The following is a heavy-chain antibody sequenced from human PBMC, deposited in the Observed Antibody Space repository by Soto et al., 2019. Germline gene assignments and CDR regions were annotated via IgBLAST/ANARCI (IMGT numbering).Heavy chain of an antibody. CDR3: ARELQRTGWADC. V-gene: IGHV4-31*03. CDR2: IHYTGST. J-gene: IGHJ4*02. CDR1: GGSIGSSDYD. Sequence: QVLLQESGPGLVKPSETLSLTCSVYGGSIGSSDYDLSWIRQHPETGLEWIGYIHYTGSTLSNPSLKSRVNISVDTSKNQFSLKLSSVAAADTAVYYCARELQRTGWADCWGQGTLVTVTS. D-gene: IGHD6-19*01.